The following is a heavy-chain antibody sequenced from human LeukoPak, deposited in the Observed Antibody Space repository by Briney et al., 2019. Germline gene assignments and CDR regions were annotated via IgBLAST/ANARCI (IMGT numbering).Heavy chain of an antibody. J-gene: IGHJ6*03. V-gene: IGHV3-21*01. D-gene: IGHD2-2*01. CDR2: ISSSSSYI. Sequence: PGGSLRLSCAASGFTFSSYSMNWVRQAPGKGLEWVSSISSSSSYIYYADSVKGRFTISRDNAKNSLYLQMNSLRAEDTAVYYCARLVCSSTSCYSGPPPLDYNYYMDVWGKGTTVTVSS. CDR3: ARLVCSSTSCYSGPPPLDYNYYMDV. CDR1: GFTFSSYS.